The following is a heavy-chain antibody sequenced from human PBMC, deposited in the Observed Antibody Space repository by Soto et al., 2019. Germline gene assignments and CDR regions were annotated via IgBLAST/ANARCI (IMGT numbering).Heavy chain of an antibody. Sequence: HEHLVQSGAEVKRPGASLKVSCKASGYRFTGYYIHWVRQAPGQGLELMGWINPDSGATNYAQNFQGRVTLTSVTSISTASMDLTRLTSDDTAVYYCARGDYGTGGYPFPYFDYWGPGTLVIVSS. CDR3: ARGDYGTGGYPFPYFDY. D-gene: IGHD2-8*02. V-gene: IGHV1-2*02. J-gene: IGHJ4*02. CDR2: INPDSGAT. CDR1: GYRFTGYY.